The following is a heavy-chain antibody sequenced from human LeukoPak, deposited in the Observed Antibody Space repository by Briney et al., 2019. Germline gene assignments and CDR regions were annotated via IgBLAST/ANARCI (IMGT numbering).Heavy chain of an antibody. V-gene: IGHV4-59*01. CDR2: IYYSGST. CDR3: ARWSGTTGIYWYFGL. J-gene: IGHJ2*01. CDR1: GGSISSYY. Sequence: SETLSLTCTVSGGSISSYYWSWIRQPPGKGLEWIGYIYYSGSTNYNPSLKSRVTISVDTSKNQFSLKLSSVTAADTAVYYCARWSGTTGIYWYFGLWGRGTLVTVSS. D-gene: IGHD1-1*01.